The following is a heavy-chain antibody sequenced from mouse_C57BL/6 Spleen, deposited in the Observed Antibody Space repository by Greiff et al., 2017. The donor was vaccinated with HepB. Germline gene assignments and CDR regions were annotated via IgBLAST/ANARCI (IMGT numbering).Heavy chain of an antibody. CDR2: ISSGGDYI. V-gene: IGHV5-9-1*02. CDR3: TRAPIYYYGSIDY. CDR1: GFTFSSYA. D-gene: IGHD1-1*01. Sequence: EVHLVESGEGLVKPGGSLKLSCAASGFTFSSYAMSWVRQTPEKRLEWVAYISSGGDYIYYADTVKGRFTISRDNARNTLYLQMSSLKSEDTAMYYCTRAPIYYYGSIDYWGQGTTLTVSS. J-gene: IGHJ2*01.